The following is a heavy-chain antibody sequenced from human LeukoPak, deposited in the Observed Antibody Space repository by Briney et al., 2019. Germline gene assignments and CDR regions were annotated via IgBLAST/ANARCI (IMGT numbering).Heavy chain of an antibody. J-gene: IGHJ5*02. D-gene: IGHD6-13*01. CDR3: AKDPRSGPIAAAGPLNWFDP. CDR1: GFTFSSYA. V-gene: IGHV3-23*01. Sequence: PGGSLRLSCAASGFTFSSYAMSWVRQAPGKGLEWVSAISGSGGSTYYADSVKGRFTISRDNSKTTLYLQMNSLRAEDTAVYYCAKDPRSGPIAAAGPLNWFDPWGQGTLVTVSS. CDR2: ISGSGGST.